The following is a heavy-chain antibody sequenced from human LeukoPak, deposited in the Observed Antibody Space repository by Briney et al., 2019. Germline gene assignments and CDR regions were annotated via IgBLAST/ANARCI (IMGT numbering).Heavy chain of an antibody. J-gene: IGHJ5*02. D-gene: IGHD3-22*01. CDR2: INHSGST. CDR3: ATQSYYYDSSGYYYWFDP. Sequence: SETLSLTCTVSGGSISSGGYYWSWIRQPPGKGLEWIGEINHSGSTNYNPSLKSRVTISVDTSKNQFSLKLSSVTAADTAVYYCATQSYYYDSSGYYYWFDPWGQGTLVTVSS. V-gene: IGHV4-39*07. CDR1: GGSISSGGYY.